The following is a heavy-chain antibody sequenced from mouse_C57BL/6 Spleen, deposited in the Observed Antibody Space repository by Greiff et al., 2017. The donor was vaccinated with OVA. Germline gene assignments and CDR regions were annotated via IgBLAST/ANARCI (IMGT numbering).Heavy chain of an antibody. V-gene: IGHV1-26*01. CDR2: INPNNGGT. CDR1: GYTFTDYY. Sequence: EVQLQQSGPELVKPGASVKISCKASGYTFTDYYMNWVKQSHGKSLEWIGDINPNNGGTSYNQKFKGKATLTVDKSSSTAYMELRSLTSEDSAVYYCARSDNWEVNYWGQGTTLTVSS. J-gene: IGHJ2*01. CDR3: ARSDNWEVNY. D-gene: IGHD4-1*01.